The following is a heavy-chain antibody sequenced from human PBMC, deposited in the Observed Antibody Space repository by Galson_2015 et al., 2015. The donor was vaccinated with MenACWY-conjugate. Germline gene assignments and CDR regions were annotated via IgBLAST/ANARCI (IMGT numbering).Heavy chain of an antibody. CDR3: ARVYSGSPDYGMDV. D-gene: IGHD1-26*01. V-gene: IGHV3-30*04. J-gene: IGHJ6*02. CDR2: ISYDGSNK. CDR1: GFTFSSYD. Sequence: SLRLSCAASGFTFSSYDMHWVRQAPGKGLDRVAVISYDGSNKYYADSVKGRFTISRDKNTLYLEMISLRGEDTAVYYCARVYSGSPDYGMDVWGQGTTVTVSS.